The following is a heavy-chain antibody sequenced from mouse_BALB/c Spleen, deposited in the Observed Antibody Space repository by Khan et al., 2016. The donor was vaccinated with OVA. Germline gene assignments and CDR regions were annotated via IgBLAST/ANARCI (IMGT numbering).Heavy chain of an antibody. CDR1: GFTFSSFT. CDR2: ISSGGDNT. Sequence: EVELVESGGGLVKPGGSLKLSCAASGFTFSSFTMSWVRQTPEKRLEWVASISSGGDNTYYPDSVKVRFTISRDNAKNNLYLQMSSLRSEDTALYYCARSNYGPFAYWGQGTLVTVSA. D-gene: IGHD1-1*02. CDR3: ARSNYGPFAY. V-gene: IGHV5-9*03. J-gene: IGHJ3*01.